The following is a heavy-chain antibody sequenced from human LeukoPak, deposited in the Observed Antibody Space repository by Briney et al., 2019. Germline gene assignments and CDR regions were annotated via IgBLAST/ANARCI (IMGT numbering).Heavy chain of an antibody. V-gene: IGHV3-74*01. J-gene: IGHJ4*02. CDR3: ARDCSSTSCPFDY. Sequence: GGSLRLSCAASGFTFSNYLMHWVRQTPGKGLVWISRISTDGSFTNYADSVKGRFSISRDNAKNSLYLQMNSLRAEDTAVYYCARDCSSTSCPFDYWGQGTLVTVSS. D-gene: IGHD2-2*01. CDR1: GFTFSNYL. CDR2: ISTDGSFT.